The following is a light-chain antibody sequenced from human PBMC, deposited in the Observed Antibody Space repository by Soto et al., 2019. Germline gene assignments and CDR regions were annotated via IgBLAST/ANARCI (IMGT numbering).Light chain of an antibody. CDR1: TSNVVTNS. J-gene: IGLJ7*01. Sequence: QSVLTQPPSASGTPGQRVTISCSGSTSNVVTNSGILYQQLPGLAPKLLLYNNNHRHSGVPDRFSGSKSGASASLAISGLQAEDEGDYYWAAWDGSLNGHAVFGGGTQLTVL. CDR2: NNN. V-gene: IGLV1-44*01. CDR3: AAWDGSLNGHAV.